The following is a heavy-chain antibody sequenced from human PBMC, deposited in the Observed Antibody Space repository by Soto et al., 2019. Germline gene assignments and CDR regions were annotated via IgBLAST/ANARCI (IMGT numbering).Heavy chain of an antibody. CDR1: SAPVSSTTYT. D-gene: IGHD1-26*01. Sequence: TSETLSLTCTVSSAPVSSTTYTWGWIRQPPGKGLEWVASIYYGGRSYYNPSLKSRVTISVDTSRNQFSLKLTSVTAADTAVYYYARQSASYSNWFDPWGQGTLVTVSS. J-gene: IGHJ5*02. V-gene: IGHV4-39*01. CDR3: ARQSASYSNWFDP. CDR2: IYYGGRS.